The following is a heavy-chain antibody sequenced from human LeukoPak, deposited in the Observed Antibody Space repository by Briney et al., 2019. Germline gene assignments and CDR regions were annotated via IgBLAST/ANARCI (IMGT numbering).Heavy chain of an antibody. D-gene: IGHD1-26*01. CDR3: AKDMGGGMKYYFDY. V-gene: IGHV3-9*01. J-gene: IGHJ4*02. Sequence: GGSLRLSCAASGFTFDDYAMHWVRHAPGKGLEWVSGISWNSGSIGYADSVKGRFTISRDNAKNSLYLQMNSLRAEDTALYYCAKDMGGGMKYYFDYWGQGTLVTVSS. CDR2: ISWNSGSI. CDR1: GFTFDDYA.